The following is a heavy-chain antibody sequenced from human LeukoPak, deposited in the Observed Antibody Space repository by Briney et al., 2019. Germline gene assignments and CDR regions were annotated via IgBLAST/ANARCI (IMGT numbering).Heavy chain of an antibody. Sequence: SETLSLTCTVSGGSLSSSSYYWGWIRQPPGKGLEWLGSIYYSGSTYYNPSLKSRVTISVDTSKNQFSLKLSSVTAADTAVYYCARSSSGWTFDYWGQGTLVTVSS. CDR1: GGSLSSSSYY. D-gene: IGHD6-19*01. V-gene: IGHV4-39*01. J-gene: IGHJ4*02. CDR3: ARSSSGWTFDY. CDR2: IYYSGST.